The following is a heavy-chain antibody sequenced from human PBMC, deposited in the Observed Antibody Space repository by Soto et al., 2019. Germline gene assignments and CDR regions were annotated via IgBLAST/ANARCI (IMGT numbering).Heavy chain of an antibody. CDR2: INHSGST. J-gene: IGHJ4*02. V-gene: IGHV4-34*01. CDR1: GGSFSGYY. CDR3: ASPPGGGYCTNGVCPLGY. D-gene: IGHD2-8*01. Sequence: SETLSLTCAVYGGSFSGYYWSWIRQPPGKGLEWNGEINHSGSTNYNPSLKSRVTISVDTSKNPFSLKLSSVTAADTAVYYCASPPGGGYCTNGVCPLGYWGQGTLVTVSS.